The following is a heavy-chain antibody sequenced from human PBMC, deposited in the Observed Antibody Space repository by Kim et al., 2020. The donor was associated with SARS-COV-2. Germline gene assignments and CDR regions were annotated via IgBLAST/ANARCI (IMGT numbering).Heavy chain of an antibody. CDR2: INPNSGGT. J-gene: IGHJ6*02. Sequence: ASVKVSCKASGYTFTGYYMHWVRQAPGQGLEWMGWINPNSGGTNYAQKFQGRVTMTRDTSISTAYMELSRLRSDDTAVYYCAGSVYCSSTSCHYYYGMDGCGQGTTVTVSS. CDR3: AGSVYCSSTSCHYYYGMDG. V-gene: IGHV1-2*02. CDR1: GYTFTGYY. D-gene: IGHD2-2*01.